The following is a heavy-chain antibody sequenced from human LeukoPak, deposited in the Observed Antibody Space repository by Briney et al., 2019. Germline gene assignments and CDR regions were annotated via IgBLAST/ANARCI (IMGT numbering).Heavy chain of an antibody. CDR3: VKDLYDYGDYEKQ. D-gene: IGHD4-17*01. Sequence: PGGSLRLSRSASGFTFSIYGMHWVRQAPGKGLEYVSAISSSGGSTYYADSVKGRFTISRDNSKNTLYLQMSSLRPEDTAVYYCVKDLYDYGDYEKQWGQGTLVTVSS. J-gene: IGHJ1*01. CDR1: GFTFSIYG. V-gene: IGHV3-64D*09. CDR2: ISSSGGST.